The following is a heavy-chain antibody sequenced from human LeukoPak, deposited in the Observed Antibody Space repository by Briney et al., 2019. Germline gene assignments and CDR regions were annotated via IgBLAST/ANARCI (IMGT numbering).Heavy chain of an antibody. Sequence: PGGSLRLSCAASGFTFSSYSMNWVRQAPGKGLEWVSSISSSSSYINYADSVKGRFTISRDNAKNSLYLQMNSLRAEDTAVYYCARIAVAGTYAFDIWGQGTMVTVSS. V-gene: IGHV3-21*01. J-gene: IGHJ3*02. CDR2: ISSSSSYI. D-gene: IGHD6-19*01. CDR1: GFTFSSYS. CDR3: ARIAVAGTYAFDI.